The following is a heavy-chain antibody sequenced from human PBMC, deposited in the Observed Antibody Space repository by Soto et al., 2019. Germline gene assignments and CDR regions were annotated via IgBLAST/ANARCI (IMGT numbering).Heavy chain of an antibody. D-gene: IGHD1-26*01. J-gene: IGHJ4*02. CDR3: ARALSFGSGTFDY. CDR2: INPDSGGT. V-gene: IGHV1-2*01. Sequence: QVQLVQSGAEVKKPGASVKVSCKTSGYTFTAYYIHWVRQAPGQGLEWMGCINPDSGGTKYAQKFQGRVTSTRDTSITTAYMDLSSLRSDDTAFYYCARALSFGSGTFDYWGQGTLVTVSS. CDR1: GYTFTAYY.